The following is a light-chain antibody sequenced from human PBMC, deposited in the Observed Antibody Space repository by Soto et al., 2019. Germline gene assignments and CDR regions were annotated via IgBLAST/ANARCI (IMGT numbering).Light chain of an antibody. J-gene: IGKJ2*01. V-gene: IGKV2-28*01. CDR2: LGS. CDR1: QSVLQSNGHNY. CDR3: VHAPPPPPYT. Sequence: DIVLTQSPLSLPVTPGEPASISCWSSQSVLQSNGHNYLDWYLQKPGQSPQLLVYLGSYRATGVPDRFSGRGSGIDFTLRISRVEAEDGGVHYCVHAPPPPPYTFGQGTRLEIK.